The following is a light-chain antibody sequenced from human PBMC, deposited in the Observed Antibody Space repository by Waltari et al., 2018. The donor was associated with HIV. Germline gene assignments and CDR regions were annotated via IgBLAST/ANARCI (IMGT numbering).Light chain of an antibody. J-gene: IGKJ2*01. CDR3: MQSLHLLYT. V-gene: IGKV2D-29*02. CDR1: QSLKHTDGKTY. Sequence: DIVMTQTPPSLSVTPGQPASFSCNSSQSLKHTDGKTYLYLYLQRPGQSPQVLIYEASKRYAGVPDRFSGSGSGTHFTLKIARVEAEDVGSYYCMQSLHLLYTFGQGTKLNFK. CDR2: EAS.